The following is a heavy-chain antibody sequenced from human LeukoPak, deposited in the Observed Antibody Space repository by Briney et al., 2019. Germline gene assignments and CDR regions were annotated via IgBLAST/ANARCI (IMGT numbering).Heavy chain of an antibody. Sequence: SETLSLTCTVSGGSISSYYWTWLRQPAGKGPEWIGRLFTSGTTNYNPSLESRITMSVDTSKNQFSLKLHSVTAADTAVYYCARSYSDYDYFDSWGQGTLVTVS. CDR3: ARSYSDYDYFDS. CDR1: GGSISSYY. CDR2: LFTSGTT. J-gene: IGHJ4*02. D-gene: IGHD4-11*01. V-gene: IGHV4-4*07.